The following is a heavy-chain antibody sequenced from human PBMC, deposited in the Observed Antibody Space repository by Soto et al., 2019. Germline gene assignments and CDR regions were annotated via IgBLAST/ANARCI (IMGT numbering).Heavy chain of an antibody. Sequence: PSETLSLTCAVYGGSFSGYYWTWIRQPPGTGLEWIGEINHSGSTNYNPSLKSRVTISVDTSKNQFSLKLTSVTAADTAVYYCARDNITGLFDYWGQGTLVTGPS. CDR1: GGSFSGYY. J-gene: IGHJ4*02. D-gene: IGHD2-8*02. CDR2: INHSGST. CDR3: ARDNITGLFDY. V-gene: IGHV4-34*01.